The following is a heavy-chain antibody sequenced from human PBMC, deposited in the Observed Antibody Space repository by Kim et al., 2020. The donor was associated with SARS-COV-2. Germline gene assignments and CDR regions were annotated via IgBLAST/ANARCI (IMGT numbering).Heavy chain of an antibody. J-gene: IGHJ4*02. CDR1: GGSFSGYY. V-gene: IGHV4-34*01. D-gene: IGHD5-12*01. CDR3: ARGEKGDSGYDWYFDY. CDR2: INHSGST. Sequence: SETLSLTCAVYGGSFSGYYWSWIRQPPGKGLEWIGEINHSGSTNYNPSLKSRVTISVDTSKNQFSLKLSSVTAADTAVYYCARGEKGDSGYDWYFDYWGQGTLVTVSS.